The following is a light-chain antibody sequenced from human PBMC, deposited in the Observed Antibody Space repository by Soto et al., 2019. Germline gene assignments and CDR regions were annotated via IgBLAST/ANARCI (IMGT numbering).Light chain of an antibody. Sequence: DIVMTQSPATLSVSPGERATLSCRASQSVASNLAWYQQRPGQAHRLLIYGASPRATGAPVRFSGSGSGTEFTLTISSLQSEEFAIYYCHHYNNWPRTFGGGTKVQIK. CDR3: HHYNNWPRT. CDR2: GAS. J-gene: IGKJ4*01. CDR1: QSVASN. V-gene: IGKV3-15*01.